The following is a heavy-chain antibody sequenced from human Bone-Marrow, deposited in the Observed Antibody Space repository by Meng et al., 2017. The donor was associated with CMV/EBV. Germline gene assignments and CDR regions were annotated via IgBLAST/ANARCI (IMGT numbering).Heavy chain of an antibody. Sequence: GGXXRXXXAAPGFTFSSYEMNWVRQAPGKGLEWVSYISSSGSTIYYADSVKGRFTISRDNAKNSLYLQMNSLRAEDTAVYYCARDRSTSEDFDYWGQGTLVTVSS. CDR2: ISSSGSTI. V-gene: IGHV3-48*03. J-gene: IGHJ4*02. CDR1: GFTFSSYE. CDR3: ARDRSTSEDFDY. D-gene: IGHD2-2*01.